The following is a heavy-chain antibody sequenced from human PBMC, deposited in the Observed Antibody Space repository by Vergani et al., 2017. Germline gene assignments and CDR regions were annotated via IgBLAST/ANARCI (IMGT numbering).Heavy chain of an antibody. Sequence: QVQLQESGPGLVKPSETLSLTCTVSGGSISSYYWSWIRQPPGKGLGWIGYIYYSGSTNYNPSLKSRVTISVDTSKNQFSLKLSSVTAADTAVYYCARVYYDFLSAPRGYYYYMDVWGKGTTVTVSS. CDR1: GGSISSYY. CDR3: ARVYYDFLSAPRGYYYYMDV. D-gene: IGHD3-3*01. CDR2: IYYSGST. V-gene: IGHV4-59*01. J-gene: IGHJ6*03.